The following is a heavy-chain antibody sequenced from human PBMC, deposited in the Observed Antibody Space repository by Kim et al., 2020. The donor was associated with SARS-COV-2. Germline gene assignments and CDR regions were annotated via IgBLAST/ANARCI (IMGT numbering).Heavy chain of an antibody. D-gene: IGHD6-13*01. J-gene: IGHJ5*02. Sequence: ASVKVSCKASGYTFTSYYMHWVRQAPGQGLEWMVIINPSGGSTSYAQKFQGRVTMTRDTSTSTVYMELSSLRSEDTAVYYCASDRRARAAAGTVWFDPWGQGTMVTVSS. CDR2: INPSGGST. CDR1: GYTFTSYY. CDR3: ASDRRARAAAGTVWFDP. V-gene: IGHV1-46*01.